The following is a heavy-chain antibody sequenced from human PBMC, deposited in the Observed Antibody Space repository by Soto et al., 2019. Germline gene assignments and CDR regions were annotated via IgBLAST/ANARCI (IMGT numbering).Heavy chain of an antibody. V-gene: IGHV1-18*01. CDR3: ARDHFLVHSTSSFDY. J-gene: IGHJ4*02. CDR1: GYSFTTYG. CDR2: ISAYNGNT. D-gene: IGHD6-6*01. Sequence: ASVNVSFKASGYSFTTYGISWVRPAPGQGLEWMGWISAYNGNTNYAQNLQGRVTMTTDTSTTTAYMELRSLRSDDTAVYYCARDHFLVHSTSSFDYWGQGTLVTVSS.